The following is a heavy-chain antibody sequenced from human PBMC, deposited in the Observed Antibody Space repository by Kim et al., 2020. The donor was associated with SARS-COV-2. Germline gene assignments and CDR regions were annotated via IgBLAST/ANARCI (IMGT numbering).Heavy chain of an antibody. CDR2: INPSGGST. CDR1: GYTFTSYY. J-gene: IGHJ4*02. Sequence: ASVKVSCKASGYTFTSYYMHWVRQAPGQGLEWMGIINPSGGSTSYAQKFQGRVTMTRDTSTSTVYMELSSLRSEDTAVYYCARDLGPKGRSGPIDYWGQGTLVTVSS. D-gene: IGHD3-3*01. V-gene: IGHV1-46*01. CDR3: ARDLGPKGRSGPIDY.